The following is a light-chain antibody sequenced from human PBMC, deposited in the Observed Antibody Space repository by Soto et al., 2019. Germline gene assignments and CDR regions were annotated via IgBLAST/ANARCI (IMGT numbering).Light chain of an antibody. Sequence: TLSLSPGERATLSCRASQSVSSNYLAWYQQKPGQAPRLLIYGASSRATGIPDRFSGSGSGTDFILTISRLEPEDSAVYYFLKDCSLYTFGQGNKVDI. CDR1: QSVSSNY. CDR3: LKDCSLYT. CDR2: GAS. J-gene: IGKJ2*01. V-gene: IGKV3-20*01.